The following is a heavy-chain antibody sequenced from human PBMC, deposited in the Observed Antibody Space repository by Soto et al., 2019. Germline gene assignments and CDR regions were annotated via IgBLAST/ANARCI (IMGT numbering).Heavy chain of an antibody. CDR1: GFTFSSYA. CDR3: AMYVCGGDSVYGMDV. CDR2: ISYDGSNK. Sequence: PGGSLRLSCAASGFTFSSYAMHWVRQAPGKGLEWVAVISYDGSNKYYADSVKSRFPISRENSKNKLYLQMNSLRAGDAAVYYCAMYVCGGDSVYGMDVWGQGTTVTVSS. D-gene: IGHD2-21*02. J-gene: IGHJ6*02. V-gene: IGHV3-30-3*01.